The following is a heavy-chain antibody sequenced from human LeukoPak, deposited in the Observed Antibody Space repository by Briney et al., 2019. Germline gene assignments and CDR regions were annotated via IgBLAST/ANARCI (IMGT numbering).Heavy chain of an antibody. CDR1: GFGFSTCG. CDR2: IWNAGTNT. J-gene: IGHJ4*02. D-gene: IGHD3-16*01. CDR3: VGDTPPGGDFYLDY. V-gene: IGHV3-33*01. Sequence: PGGSLRLSCAASGFGFSTCGMHWVRQAPGKGLEWVALIWNAGTNTYYADSVKGRFTISRDNSKNTLYLQMNSLRAEDTAVYYCVGDTPPGGDFYLDYWGQGTLVIVSS.